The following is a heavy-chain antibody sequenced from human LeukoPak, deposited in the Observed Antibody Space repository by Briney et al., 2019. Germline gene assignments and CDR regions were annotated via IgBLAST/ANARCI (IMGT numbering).Heavy chain of an antibody. D-gene: IGHD6-13*01. Sequence: SETLSLTCTVSGGSISSYYWSWIRQPPGKGLEWIGYIYYSGSTNYNPSLKSRVTISVDTSKNQFSLKLSSVTAADTAVYYCASFETWYSSSAFDYWGQGTLVTVSS. CDR3: ASFETWYSSSAFDY. V-gene: IGHV4-59*12. J-gene: IGHJ4*02. CDR2: IYYSGST. CDR1: GGSISSYY.